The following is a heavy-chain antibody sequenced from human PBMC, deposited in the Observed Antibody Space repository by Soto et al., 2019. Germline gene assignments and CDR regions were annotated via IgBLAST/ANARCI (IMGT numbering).Heavy chain of an antibody. V-gene: IGHV3-21*01. CDR1: GFTFSSYS. CDR2: ISSSSSYI. Sequence: GGSLRLSCAASGFTFSSYSMKWVRQAPGKGLEWVSSISSSSSYIYYADSVKGRFTISRDNAKNSLYLQMNSLRAEDTAVYYCAREIYDFWSGYYPGFDYWGQGTLVTVSS. CDR3: AREIYDFWSGYYPGFDY. J-gene: IGHJ4*02. D-gene: IGHD3-3*01.